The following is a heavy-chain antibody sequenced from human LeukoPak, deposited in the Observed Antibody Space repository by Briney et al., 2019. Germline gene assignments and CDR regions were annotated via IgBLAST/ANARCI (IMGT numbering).Heavy chain of an antibody. CDR3: ARTVAGTDWLDP. V-gene: IGHV4-39*01. CDR1: GGSISSTTYY. CDR2: IYYSGST. J-gene: IGHJ5*02. D-gene: IGHD6-19*01. Sequence: SETLSLTCTVSGGSISSTTYYWGWIRQPPGKGLEWIGSIYYSGSTYYNPSLKSRVTISVDTSKNQFSLNLTSVTAADTAVYYCARTVAGTDWLDPWERGTVVTVSS.